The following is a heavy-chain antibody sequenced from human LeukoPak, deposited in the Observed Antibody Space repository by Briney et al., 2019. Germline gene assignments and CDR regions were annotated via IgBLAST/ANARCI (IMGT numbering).Heavy chain of an antibody. J-gene: IGHJ4*02. CDR1: GFTVSSNY. Sequence: GGSLRLSCAASGFTVSSNYMSWVRQAPGKGLEWVSIIYSGGSTYYADPVKGRFIISSDNSKNTVHLQMNSLRVEDTAVYYCALSGSNRLFDYWGQGTLVTVSS. V-gene: IGHV3-53*01. CDR2: IYSGGST. CDR3: ALSGSNRLFDY. D-gene: IGHD1-26*01.